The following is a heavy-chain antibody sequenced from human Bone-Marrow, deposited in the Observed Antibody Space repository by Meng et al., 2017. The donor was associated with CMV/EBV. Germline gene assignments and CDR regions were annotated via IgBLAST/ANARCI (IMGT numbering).Heavy chain of an antibody. J-gene: IGHJ6*02. CDR1: GGSFSGYY. CDR3: ARSAAGNNWNYVRVYYYYGMDV. CDR2: IYYSGST. Sequence: SETLSLTCAVYGGSFSGYYWSWIRQPPGKGLEWIGSIYYSGSTYYNPSLKSRVTISVDTSKNQFSLKLSSVTAADTAVYYCARSAAGNNWNYVRVYYYYGMDVWGQGTTVTVSS. V-gene: IGHV4-34*01. D-gene: IGHD1-7*01.